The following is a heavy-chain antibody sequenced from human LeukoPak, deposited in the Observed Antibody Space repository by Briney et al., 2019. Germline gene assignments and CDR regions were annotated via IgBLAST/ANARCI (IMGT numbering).Heavy chain of an antibody. D-gene: IGHD3-9*01. V-gene: IGHV4-59*08. CDR2: IYYSGST. CDR3: ARKDGDW. J-gene: IGHJ4*02. CDR1: GGSISNYH. Sequence: SETLSLTCTVSGGSISNYHWSWIRQPPGKGLEWIGYIYYSGSTNYNPSLKSRVTISLDTSKNQVSLRLSSVTAADTAVYYCARKDGDWWGQGTLVTVYS.